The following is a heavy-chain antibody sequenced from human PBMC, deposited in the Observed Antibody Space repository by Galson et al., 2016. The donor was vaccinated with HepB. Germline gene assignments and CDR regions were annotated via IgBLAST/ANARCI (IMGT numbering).Heavy chain of an antibody. J-gene: IGHJ3*02. CDR2: MSGSGYST. V-gene: IGHV3-23*01. CDR3: ARGSIAARQAFDI. D-gene: IGHD6-6*01. CDR1: GFTFSSYE. Sequence: SLRLSCAASGFTFSSYEMSWVRQAPGKGLDWVSGMSGSGYSTYYADSVKGRFTISRDNSKNTLYLQMDSLRAEDTAIYYCARGSIAARQAFDIWGQGTMVTVSS.